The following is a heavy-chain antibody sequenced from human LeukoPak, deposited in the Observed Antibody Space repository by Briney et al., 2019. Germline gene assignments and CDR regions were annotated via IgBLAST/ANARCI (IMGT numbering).Heavy chain of an antibody. D-gene: IGHD3-22*01. CDR2: IYPGDSDT. Sequence: GESLKISCKGSGYSFTSYWIGWVRQMPGKGLEWMGIIYPGDSDTRYSPSFQGQVTISADKSISTAYLQWSSLKASDTAMYYCARPMNYYDSSGYYHGMDVWGQGTTVTVSS. J-gene: IGHJ6*02. CDR1: GYSFTSYW. CDR3: ARPMNYYDSSGYYHGMDV. V-gene: IGHV5-51*01.